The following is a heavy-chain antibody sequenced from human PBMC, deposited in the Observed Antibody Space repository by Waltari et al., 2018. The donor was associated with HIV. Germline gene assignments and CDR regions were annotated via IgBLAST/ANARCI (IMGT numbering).Heavy chain of an antibody. V-gene: IGHV1-18*01. D-gene: IGHD3-22*01. J-gene: IGHJ5*02. CDR2: ISGLSEERR. Sequence: QIQLVQSGAEVKKPGASVKVSCKASGYTFSDYGISWVRQAPGQGLEWMGWISGLSEERRNYAQKFQGRVTLSTDTSTTTAYMELRSLRSDDTAIYYCVRGSLLRNWLDPWGQGTLVTVSS. CDR3: VRGSLLRNWLDP. CDR1: GYTFSDYG.